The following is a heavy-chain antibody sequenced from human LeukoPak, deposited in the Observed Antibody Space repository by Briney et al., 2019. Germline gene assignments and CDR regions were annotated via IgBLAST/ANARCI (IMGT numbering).Heavy chain of an antibody. V-gene: IGHV3-66*01. CDR3: ARDLGQYYDTSDNWFDP. CDR2: IYSRGDT. J-gene: IGHJ5*02. Sequence: GGSLRLSCAASGFTFSSYNMNWVRQAPGKGLEWVSLIYSRGDTKYADSVKGRFTISRDNSKNTLYLQMSSLRAEDTAVYYCARDLGQYYDTSDNWFDPWGQGTLVTVSS. D-gene: IGHD3-22*01. CDR1: GFTFSSYN.